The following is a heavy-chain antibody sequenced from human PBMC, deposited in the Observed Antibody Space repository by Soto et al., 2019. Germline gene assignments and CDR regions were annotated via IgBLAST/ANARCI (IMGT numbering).Heavy chain of an antibody. J-gene: IGHJ4*02. CDR3: ARVRYYASGSYFYFDF. CDR1: GFTFSSYE. V-gene: IGHV3-48*03. D-gene: IGHD3-10*01. CDR2: ISYSGSSI. Sequence: AGGSLRLSCAASGFTFSSYEMNWVRQAPGKGLEWVSYISYSGSSIYYADSVKGRFTISRDNAKNSLYLQMNSLRAEDTAVYYCARVRYYASGSYFYFDFWGQGTLVTVSS.